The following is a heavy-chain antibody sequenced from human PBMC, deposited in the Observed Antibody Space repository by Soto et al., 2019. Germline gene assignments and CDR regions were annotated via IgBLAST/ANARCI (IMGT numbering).Heavy chain of an antibody. CDR1: GFTFRSTS. Sequence: EVQLVESGGGLVQPGGSLRLSCAASGFTFRSTSMKWVRQAPVKGLEWISYISGSSSTIYYADSVKGRFTVSRDNAKNSVSLQMNSLRAEDTAVYYCSRGTRVGGYYGWGQGTLVTVSS. J-gene: IGHJ4*02. CDR2: ISGSSSTI. CDR3: SRGTRVGGYYG. D-gene: IGHD3-22*01. V-gene: IGHV3-48*01.